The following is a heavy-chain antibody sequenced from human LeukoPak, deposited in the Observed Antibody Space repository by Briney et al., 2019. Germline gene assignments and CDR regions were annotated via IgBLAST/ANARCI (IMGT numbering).Heavy chain of an antibody. V-gene: IGHV3-23*01. CDR3: AKESILEWLLYTRYFDY. CDR2: ISGSGGST. D-gene: IGHD3-3*01. Sequence: QTGGSLRLSCAASGFTFSSYAMSWVRQAPGKGLEWVSAISGSGGSTHYADSVKGRFTISRDNSKNTLYLQMNSLRAEDTAVYYCAKESILEWLLYTRYFDYWGQGTLVTVSS. CDR1: GFTFSSYA. J-gene: IGHJ4*02.